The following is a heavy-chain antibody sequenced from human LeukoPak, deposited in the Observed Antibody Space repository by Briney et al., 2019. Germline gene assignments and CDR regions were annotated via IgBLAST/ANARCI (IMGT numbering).Heavy chain of an antibody. CDR3: AKSPLSIKLLWFGESDY. D-gene: IGHD3-10*01. Sequence: PGGSLRLSCAASGFTFSSYAMSWVRQAPGKGLEWVSAISGSGGSTYYADSVKGRFTISRDNSKNTLYLQMNSLRAEDTAVYYCAKSPLSIKLLWFGESDYWGQGTLVTVPS. J-gene: IGHJ4*02. V-gene: IGHV3-23*01. CDR2: ISGSGGST. CDR1: GFTFSSYA.